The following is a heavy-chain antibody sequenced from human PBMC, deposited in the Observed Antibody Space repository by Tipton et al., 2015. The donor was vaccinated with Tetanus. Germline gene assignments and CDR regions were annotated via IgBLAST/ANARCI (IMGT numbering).Heavy chain of an antibody. Sequence: SLRLSCAASGFTVSSNYMSWVRQAPGRGLEWVSVIYSGGSTYYADSVKGRFTISRDNSKNTLYLQMNSLRAEDTAVYYCARGFSWSGDILDAFDIWGQGTMVTVSS. V-gene: IGHV3-53*01. CDR1: GFTVSSNY. CDR3: ARGFSWSGDILDAFDI. D-gene: IGHD3-3*01. J-gene: IGHJ3*02. CDR2: IYSGGST.